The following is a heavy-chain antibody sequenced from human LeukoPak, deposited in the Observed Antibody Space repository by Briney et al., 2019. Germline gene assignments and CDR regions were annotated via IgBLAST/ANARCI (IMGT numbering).Heavy chain of an antibody. CDR3: ARCIAVAGAFDY. CDR1: GCSISSHY. J-gene: IGHJ4*02. D-gene: IGHD6-19*01. V-gene: IGHV4-59*11. Sequence: SETLSLTCTVSGCSISSHYWSWIGQPPAKGLEWIGYIYYSGSTNYNPSLKSRVTISVDTSKNQFSLKLSSVTAADTAVYYCARCIAVAGAFDYWGQGTLVTVSS. CDR2: IYYSGST.